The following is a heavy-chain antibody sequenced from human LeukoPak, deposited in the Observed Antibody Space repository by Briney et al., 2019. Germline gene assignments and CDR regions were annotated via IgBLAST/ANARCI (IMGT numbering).Heavy chain of an antibody. CDR3: AKDSVRYYDSSGYLNDAFDI. D-gene: IGHD3-22*01. Sequence: PGGSLRLTCAASGFTFSTYAMSWVRQAPGKGLEWVSGISASGFAKYYADSVKGRFTISRDNSKNTLYLQMNSLRAEDTAVYYCAKDSVRYYDSSGYLNDAFDIWGQGTMVTVSS. CDR1: GFTFSTYA. J-gene: IGHJ3*02. V-gene: IGHV3-23*01. CDR2: ISASGFAK.